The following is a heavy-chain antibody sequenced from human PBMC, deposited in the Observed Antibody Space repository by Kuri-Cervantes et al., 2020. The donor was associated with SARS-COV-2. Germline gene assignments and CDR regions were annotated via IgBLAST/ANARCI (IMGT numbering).Heavy chain of an antibody. CDR2: INGDSTVI. CDR1: GLTFSTFA. V-gene: IGHV3-11*01. D-gene: IGHD2/OR15-2a*01. J-gene: IGHJ4*02. Sequence: GESLKISCAASGLTFSTFAMGWIRQAPGKGLEWESHINGDSTVIEYADSVKGRFIISRDNAKKSLYLQMNSLRAEDTAVYYCANDPNRIHYWGQGALVTVSS. CDR3: ANDPNRIHY.